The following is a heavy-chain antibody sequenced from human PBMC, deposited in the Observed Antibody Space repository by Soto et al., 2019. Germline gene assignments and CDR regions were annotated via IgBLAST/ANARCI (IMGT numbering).Heavy chain of an antibody. Sequence: QVQLVQSGAEVKKPGSSVKVSCKASGGTFSSYTISWVRQAPGQGLEWMGRIIPILGIANYAQKFQGRVTITADKTTSXXYXGXXSLRSEDTAVYYCARGGRYYDILTGQPRPDYGMDVWGQGTTVTVSS. V-gene: IGHV1-69*02. CDR2: IIPILGIA. J-gene: IGHJ6*02. CDR1: GGTFSSYT. D-gene: IGHD3-9*01. CDR3: ARGGRYYDILTGQPRPDYGMDV.